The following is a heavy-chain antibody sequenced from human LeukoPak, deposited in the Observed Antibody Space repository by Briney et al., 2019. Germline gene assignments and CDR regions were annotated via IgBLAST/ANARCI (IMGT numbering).Heavy chain of an antibody. D-gene: IGHD6-25*01. J-gene: IGHJ5*02. Sequence: PSETLSLTCTVSGGSISDSNDYWGWIRQPPGRGLEWIGNIYYRGNTYYSPSLKSRVTVSVDTSKNQFSLKLSSVTAADTAIYYCARQSTIAAAKIDPWGQGSLVTVSS. V-gene: IGHV4-39*01. CDR2: IYYRGNT. CDR3: ARQSTIAAAKIDP. CDR1: GGSISDSNDY.